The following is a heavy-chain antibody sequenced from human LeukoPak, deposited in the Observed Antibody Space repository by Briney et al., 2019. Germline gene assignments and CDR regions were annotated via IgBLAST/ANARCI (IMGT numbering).Heavy chain of an antibody. CDR2: INPSGGST. Sequence: ASVKVSCKASGYTFTSYYMHWVRQAPGQGLEWMGIINPSGGSTSYAQKFQGRVTMTRDMSTSTVYMELSSLRSEDTAVYYCAREGYSYGQFDYWGQGTLVTVSS. CDR1: GYTFTSYY. D-gene: IGHD5-18*01. J-gene: IGHJ4*02. V-gene: IGHV1-46*01. CDR3: AREGYSYGQFDY.